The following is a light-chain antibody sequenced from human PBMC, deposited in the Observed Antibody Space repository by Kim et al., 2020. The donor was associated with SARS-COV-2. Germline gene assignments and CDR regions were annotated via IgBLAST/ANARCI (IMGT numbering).Light chain of an antibody. J-gene: IGKJ4*01. CDR3: QQYNNWLT. Sequence: EIVLTQSPGTLSLSPGERATLSCRASQSVSNNFLAWYQHKPGQAPRLLIYGASTRATGVPARFSGSGSGTDFTLTISSLQSEDFAVYYCQQYNNWLTFGGGTKVDIK. CDR1: QSVSNN. V-gene: IGKV3-15*01. CDR2: GAS.